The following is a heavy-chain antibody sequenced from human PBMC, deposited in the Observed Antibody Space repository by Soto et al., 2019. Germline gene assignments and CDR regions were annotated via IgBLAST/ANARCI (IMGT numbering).Heavy chain of an antibody. V-gene: IGHV3-11*01. D-gene: IGHD3-10*01. CDR1: GFRFSDVY. CDR3: ASDPYYYASGF. CDR2: ISGDATTI. J-gene: IGHJ4*02. Sequence: PVGSLRLSCAASGFRFSDVYMTWIRQAPGKGLEWVSKISGDATTIYYADSVKGRFTVSRDNARNSVYLQMNSLRAEDTAVYYCASDPYYYASGFWGQGTLVTVSS.